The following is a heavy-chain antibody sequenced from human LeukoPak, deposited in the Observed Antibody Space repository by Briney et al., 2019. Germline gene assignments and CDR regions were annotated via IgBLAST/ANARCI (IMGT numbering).Heavy chain of an antibody. J-gene: IGHJ4*02. CDR3: ASGSYYFDY. D-gene: IGHD1-26*01. CDR1: GVSISSYY. CDR2: IYYSGST. Sequence: SETLSLTCTVSGVSISSYYWSWIRQPPGKGLERIGYIYYSGSTNYNPSLKSRVTISVDTSKNQFSLKLSSVTAADTAVYYCASGSYYFDYWGQGTLVTVSS. V-gene: IGHV4-59*01.